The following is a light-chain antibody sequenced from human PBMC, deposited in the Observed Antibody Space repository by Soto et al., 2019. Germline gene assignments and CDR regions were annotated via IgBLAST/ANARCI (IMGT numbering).Light chain of an antibody. CDR3: AAWDDSLNGPV. Sequence: QSVLTQPPSASGTPGQRVTISCSGSSSNTGNNTVNWYQQFPETAPRLLIYSTNQRPSGVPDRFSGSKSGTSASLAISGLQSEDEADYYCAAWDDSLNGPVFGGGTKLTVL. CDR2: STN. V-gene: IGLV1-44*01. CDR1: SSNTGNNT. J-gene: IGLJ3*02.